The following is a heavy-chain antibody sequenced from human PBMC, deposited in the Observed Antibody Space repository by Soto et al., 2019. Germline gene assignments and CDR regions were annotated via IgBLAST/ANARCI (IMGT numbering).Heavy chain of an antibody. CDR2: ISYDGSNK. V-gene: IGHV3-30-3*01. D-gene: IGHD4-17*01. J-gene: IGHJ4*02. Sequence: QVQLVESGGGVGQPGRSLRLSCAASGFTFSSYAMHWVRQAPGKGLEWVAVISYDGSNKYYADSVKGRFTISRDNSKNTLYLQMNSLRAEDTAVYYCARDYGGNSGPGTFDYWGQGTLVTVSS. CDR1: GFTFSSYA. CDR3: ARDYGGNSGPGTFDY.